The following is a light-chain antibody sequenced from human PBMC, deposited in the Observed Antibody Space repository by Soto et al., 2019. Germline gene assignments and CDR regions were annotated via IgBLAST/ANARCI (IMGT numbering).Light chain of an antibody. CDR3: CSYAGSRV. J-gene: IGLJ3*02. Sequence: QSALTQPASVSGSPGQSITISCTGTSSDVGSYNLVSWYQQHPGKAPKLMIYEGSKRPSGVSNRFSGSKSGNTASLTISGLQPEDEADYYCCSYAGSRVFGGGTQLTVL. CDR2: EGS. CDR1: SSDVGSYNL. V-gene: IGLV2-23*01.